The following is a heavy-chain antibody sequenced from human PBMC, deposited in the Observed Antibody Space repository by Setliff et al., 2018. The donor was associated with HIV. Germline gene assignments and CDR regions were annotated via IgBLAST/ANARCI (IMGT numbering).Heavy chain of an antibody. V-gene: IGHV4-59*01. D-gene: IGHD3-10*01. Sequence: ETLSLTCIVSGGSMNNYYWNWVRQTPGKGLEWIGYIYENDYTHYTASLRSRVTISMDTSKNQFSLTLRSVTAADRAIYYCARAQMHRGVVAWSLYYFDYWGQGALVTVSS. J-gene: IGHJ4*02. CDR3: ARAQMHRGVVAWSLYYFDY. CDR2: IYENDYT. CDR1: GGSMNNYY.